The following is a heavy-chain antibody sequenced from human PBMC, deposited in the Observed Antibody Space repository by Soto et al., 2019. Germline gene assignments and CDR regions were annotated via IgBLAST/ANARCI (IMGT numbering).Heavy chain of an antibody. CDR1: GYSFTSYW. Sequence: PGESLKISCKGSGYSFTSYWISWVRQMPGKGLEWMGRIDPSDSYTNYSPSFQGHVTISADKSISTAYLQWSSLKASDTAMYYCARAQDQYQLLQSCGQGTLVTSPQ. CDR3: ARAQDQYQLLQS. J-gene: IGHJ4*02. D-gene: IGHD2-2*01. CDR2: IDPSDSYT. V-gene: IGHV5-10-1*01.